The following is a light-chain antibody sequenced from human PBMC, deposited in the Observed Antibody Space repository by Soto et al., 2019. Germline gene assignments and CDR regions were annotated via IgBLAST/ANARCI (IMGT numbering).Light chain of an antibody. V-gene: IGKV3-15*01. J-gene: IGKJ1*01. CDR3: QQYNSWPRT. Sequence: VGMTQSPATLSVSPGERATFSCRASQSVYSNLAWYQQKPGQAPRLLIYGASSRVRRVPVRFSGCGSGKEFTLTISSVESEDFAVYYCQQYNSWPRTFGQGTKVEIK. CDR2: GAS. CDR1: QSVYSN.